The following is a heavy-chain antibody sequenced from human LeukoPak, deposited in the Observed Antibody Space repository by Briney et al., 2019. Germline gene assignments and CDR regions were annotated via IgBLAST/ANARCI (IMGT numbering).Heavy chain of an antibody. J-gene: IGHJ1*01. D-gene: IGHD5-12*01. CDR2: FHNSGTS. CDR3: ARTTRVAPDGRAEYFED. Sequence: SETLSLTCTVSDDSISDYYRGWIRQPPGKGLEWIGYFHNSGTSTYNPSLKSRVTISVDASEKQFSLSLRSVTAADTAMYYCARTTRVAPDGRAEYFEDWGQGTLVIVSS. CDR1: DDSISDYY. V-gene: IGHV4-59*03.